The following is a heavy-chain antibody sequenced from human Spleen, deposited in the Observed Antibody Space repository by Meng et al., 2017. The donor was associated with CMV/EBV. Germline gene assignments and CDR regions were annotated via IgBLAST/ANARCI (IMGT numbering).Heavy chain of an antibody. D-gene: IGHD3-10*01. J-gene: IGHJ6*02. CDR1: GFTVSSNY. CDR2: IYSGGST. CDR3: ARDIRGSDFYYGMDV. V-gene: IGHV3-53*01. Sequence: GGSLRLSCAASGFTVSSNYMSWVRQAPGKGLEWVSVIYSGGSTYYADSVKGRFTISRDNARNSLFLQMNSLRAEDTAVYYCARDIRGSDFYYGMDVWGQGTTVTVSS.